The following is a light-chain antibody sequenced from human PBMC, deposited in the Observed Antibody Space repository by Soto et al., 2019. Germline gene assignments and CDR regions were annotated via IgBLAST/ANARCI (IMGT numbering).Light chain of an antibody. CDR3: QQYSTYPWT. J-gene: IGKJ1*01. CDR2: DAS. CDR1: QSISSW. Sequence: DIQLLLSPSTLSASVGDRVTVTCRASQSISSWLAWYQQKPGKAPKVLIFDASSLESGVPSRFSGSGSATEFTLAISSLQPDDFATYYCQQYSTYPWTFGQGTKVDI. V-gene: IGKV1-5*01.